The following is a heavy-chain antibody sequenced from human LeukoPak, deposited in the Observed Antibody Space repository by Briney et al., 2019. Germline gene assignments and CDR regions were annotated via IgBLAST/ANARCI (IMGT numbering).Heavy chain of an antibody. J-gene: IGHJ4*02. CDR2: ISYDGSNK. V-gene: IGHV3-30*18. CDR3: AKDTRGYSGYDWGVFDY. Sequence: PGGSLRLSCAASGFTFSSYGMHWVRQAPGKGLEWVAVISYDGSNKYYADSVKGRFTISRDNSKNTLYLQMNSLRAEDTAVYYCAKDTRGYSGYDWGVFDYWGQGTLVTVSS. D-gene: IGHD5-12*01. CDR1: GFTFSSYG.